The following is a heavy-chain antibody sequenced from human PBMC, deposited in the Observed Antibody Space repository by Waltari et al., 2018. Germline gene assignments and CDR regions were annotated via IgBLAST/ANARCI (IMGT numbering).Heavy chain of an antibody. CDR3: ATKGVVLPATFDY. Sequence: VQLVQSGAELREPGASVKVSCKASGYSFPGTLIHWVRQAPGQGLEWMGWINPNSGITNYAQKFQGRVTMTRDTSISTAYVELSSLRIDDTAVYYCATKGVVLPATFDYWGQGTLVTVSS. V-gene: IGHV1-2*02. J-gene: IGHJ4*02. D-gene: IGHD2-15*01. CDR2: INPNSGIT. CDR1: GYSFPGTL.